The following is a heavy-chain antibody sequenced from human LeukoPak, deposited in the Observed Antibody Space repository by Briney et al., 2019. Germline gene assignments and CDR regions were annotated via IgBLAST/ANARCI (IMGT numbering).Heavy chain of an antibody. CDR2: ISYDGSSK. V-gene: IGHV3-30*03. J-gene: IGHJ3*02. CDR3: ARELFRRRDYVTGPFNI. D-gene: IGHD3-16*01. CDR1: GFTFSSYG. Sequence: PGGSLRLSCAASGFTFSSYGMHWVRQAPGKGLEWVAVISYDGSSKDYADSVKGRFTISRDMSKNILYVQMNSLTTEDTAVYYCARELFRRRDYVTGPFNIWGQGTMVTVSS.